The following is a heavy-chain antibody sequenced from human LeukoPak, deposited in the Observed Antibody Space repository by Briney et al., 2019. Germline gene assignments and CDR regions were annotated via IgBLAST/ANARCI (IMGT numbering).Heavy chain of an antibody. CDR1: GGTFSSYA. CDR3: AIHSSSWDYYFDY. D-gene: IGHD6-13*01. V-gene: IGHV1-69*05. J-gene: IGHJ4*02. CDR2: IIPIFGTA. Sequence: SVKVSCKASGGTFSSYAISWVRQAPGQGLEWMGRIIPIFGTANYAQKFQGRVTITTDESTSTAYMELSSLRSEDTAVYYCAIHSSSWDYYFDYWGQGTLVSVSS.